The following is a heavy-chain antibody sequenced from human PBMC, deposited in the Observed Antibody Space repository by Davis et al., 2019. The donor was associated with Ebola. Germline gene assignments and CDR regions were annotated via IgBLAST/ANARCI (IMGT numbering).Heavy chain of an antibody. CDR3: ARDKVGYCSGGSCSAFGDY. J-gene: IGHJ4*02. D-gene: IGHD2-15*01. CDR2: ISAYNGNT. V-gene: IGHV1-18*01. CDR1: GYTFTSYD. Sequence: ASVKVSCKASGYTFTSYDISWVRQAPGQGLEWMGWISAYNGNTNYAQKLQGRVTMTTDTSTSTAYMELRSLRSDDTAVYYCARDKVGYCSGGSCSAFGDYWGQGTLVTVSS.